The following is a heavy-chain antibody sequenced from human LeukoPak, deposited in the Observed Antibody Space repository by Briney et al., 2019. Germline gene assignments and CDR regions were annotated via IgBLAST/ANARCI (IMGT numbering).Heavy chain of an antibody. CDR1: GGSFSGYY. V-gene: IGHV4-34*01. J-gene: IGHJ4*02. CDR3: ARGGRWLQLLEY. D-gene: IGHD5-24*01. Sequence: PSETLSLTSAVYGGSFSGYYWSWIRQPPGKGLEWIGEINHSGSTNYNPSLKSRVTISVDTSKNQFSLKLSSVTAADTAVYYCARGGRWLQLLEYWGQGTLVTVSS. CDR2: INHSGST.